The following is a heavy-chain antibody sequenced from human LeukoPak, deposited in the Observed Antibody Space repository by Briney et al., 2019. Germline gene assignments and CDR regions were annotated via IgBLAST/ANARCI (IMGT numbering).Heavy chain of an antibody. CDR2: INPSGGST. CDR3: AREDVVLVDAVRYYYYGMDV. V-gene: IGHV1-46*01. J-gene: IGHJ6*02. Sequence: ASVKVSCKASGYNFTTYYMHWVRQAPGQGLEWMGIINPSGGSTSYAQKFQDRVTMTRDTSTSTAYMELSSLKSEDTAVYYCAREDVVLVDAVRYYYYGMDVWGQGTTVTVSS. D-gene: IGHD2-8*01. CDR1: GYNFTTYY.